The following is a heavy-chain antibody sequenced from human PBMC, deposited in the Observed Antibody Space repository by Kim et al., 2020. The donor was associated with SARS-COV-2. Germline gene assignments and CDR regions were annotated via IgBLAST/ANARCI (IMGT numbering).Heavy chain of an antibody. CDR1: GFTFSSYW. CDR3: ARAAPGYYYGMDV. V-gene: IGHV3-7*03. Sequence: GGSLRLSCAASGFTFSSYWMSWVRQAPGKGLEWVANIKQVGSEKYYVDSVKGRFTISRDNAKNSLYLHMSSLRAEDTAVYYCARAAPGYYYGMDVWGQGTTVTVSS. CDR2: IKQVGSEK. J-gene: IGHJ6*02.